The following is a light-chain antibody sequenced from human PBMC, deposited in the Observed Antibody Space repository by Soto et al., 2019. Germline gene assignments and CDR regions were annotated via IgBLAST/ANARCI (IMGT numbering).Light chain of an antibody. CDR1: QSVSSSQ. CDR2: GAS. Sequence: EIVLTQSPGTLSLSPGESATLSCRASQSVSSSQVAWYQQKPGQAPRLLIYGASSRATGFPDRFSGVGSETDFTLTISRLEPEDFAVYYCQQYATSPHTVGQGTKLEIK. CDR3: QQYATSPHT. J-gene: IGKJ2*01. V-gene: IGKV3-20*01.